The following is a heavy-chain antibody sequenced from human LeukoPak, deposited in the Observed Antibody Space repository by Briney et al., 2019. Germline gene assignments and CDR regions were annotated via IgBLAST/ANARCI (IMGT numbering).Heavy chain of an antibody. D-gene: IGHD2-15*01. CDR3: AKAIEDTFIHY. CDR1: GFTFNSYG. Sequence: GRSLRLSCAASGFTFNSYGMHWVRQAPGKGLEWVAVISYDGSNKYYADSVKGRFTISRDNSKNTLYLQMNSLRAEDTAVYYCAKAIEDTFIHYWGKGTLVTVSS. J-gene: IGHJ4*02. CDR2: ISYDGSNK. V-gene: IGHV3-30*18.